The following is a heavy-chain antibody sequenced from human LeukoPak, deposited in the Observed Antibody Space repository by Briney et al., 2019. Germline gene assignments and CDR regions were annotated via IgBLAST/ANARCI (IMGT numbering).Heavy chain of an antibody. CDR2: IYNSGST. CDR1: GGSFSSYY. J-gene: IGHJ4*02. CDR3: ARDVGATPGYFDY. V-gene: IGHV4-59*01. D-gene: IGHD1-26*01. Sequence: PSETLSLTCAVYGGSFSSYYRSWIRQPPGKGLEWIGYIYNSGSTNYNPSLKSRVTISVDTSKNQFSLKLSSVTAADTAVYYCARDVGATPGYFDYWGQGTLVTVSS.